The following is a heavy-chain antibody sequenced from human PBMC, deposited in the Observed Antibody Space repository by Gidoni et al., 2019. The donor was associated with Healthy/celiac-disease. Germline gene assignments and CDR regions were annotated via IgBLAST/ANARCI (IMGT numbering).Heavy chain of an antibody. CDR1: GFPVSSNY. Sequence: EAQLVESGGDVIQPGGSLRLSCAASGFPVSSNYLSWVRQAPGKGLEWVSVSYTGRSTSYADSVKGRFTISRDNSKNTLYLQMNRLRAEDTAVYYCARGLEWGIDYDYVWGSYRLDCWGQGTLVTVSS. V-gene: IGHV3-53*01. J-gene: IGHJ4*02. CDR2: SYTGRST. D-gene: IGHD3-16*02. CDR3: ARGLEWGIDYDYVWGSYRLDC.